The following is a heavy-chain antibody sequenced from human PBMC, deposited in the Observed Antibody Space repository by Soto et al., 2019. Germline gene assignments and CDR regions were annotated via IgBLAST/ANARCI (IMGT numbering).Heavy chain of an antibody. CDR2: ISYDGSNK. D-gene: IGHD2-15*01. Sequence: GGSLRLSCAASGFTFSSYAMHWVRQAPGKGLEWVAVISYDGSNKYYADSVKGRFTISRDNSKNTLYLQMNSLRAEDTAVYYCERDMASRIYYYYGMDVWGQGTTVTVSS. CDR1: GFTFSSYA. CDR3: ERDMASRIYYYYGMDV. J-gene: IGHJ6*02. V-gene: IGHV3-30-3*01.